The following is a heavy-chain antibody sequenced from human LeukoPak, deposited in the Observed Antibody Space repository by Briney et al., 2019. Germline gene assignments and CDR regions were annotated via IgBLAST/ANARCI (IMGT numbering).Heavy chain of an antibody. CDR3: ARPLTILRSTLGTYYYYGMDV. D-gene: IGHD3-3*02. CDR2: ISAYNGNT. J-gene: IGHJ6*02. CDR1: GYTFTSYG. V-gene: IGHV1-18*01. Sequence: ASVKVSCKASGYTFTSYGISWVRQAPGQELEWMGWISAYNGNTNYAQKLQGRVTMTTDTSTSTAYMELRSLRSDDTAVYYCARPLTILRSTLGTYYYYGMDVWGQGTTVTVSS.